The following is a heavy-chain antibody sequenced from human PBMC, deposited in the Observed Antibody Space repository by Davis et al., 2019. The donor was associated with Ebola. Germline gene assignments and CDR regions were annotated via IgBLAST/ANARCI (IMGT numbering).Heavy chain of an antibody. J-gene: IGHJ5*02. CDR2: IWYDGSNK. Sequence: GESLKISCAASGFTFSSYGMHWVRQAPGKGLEWVAVIWYDGSNKYYADSVKGRFTISRDNSKNTLYLQMNSLRAEDTAVYYCARDFVTGTTNWFDPWGQGTLVTVSS. CDR1: GFTFSSYG. D-gene: IGHD1-7*01. CDR3: ARDFVTGTTNWFDP. V-gene: IGHV3-33*01.